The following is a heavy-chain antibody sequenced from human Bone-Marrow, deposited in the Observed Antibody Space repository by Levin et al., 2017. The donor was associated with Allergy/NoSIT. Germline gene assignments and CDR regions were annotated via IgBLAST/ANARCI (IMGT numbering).Heavy chain of an antibody. Sequence: GESLKISCGASGFIFSNYAMNWVRQAPGKGLEWVSSIGNGGGNTYYADSVKGRFTISRDNSKDTLYLQMNSLRAEDTALYYCAKDRDRYGWDFDSWGQGSLVAVSS. CDR2: IGNGGGNT. D-gene: IGHD5-18*01. CDR1: GFIFSNYA. V-gene: IGHV3-23*01. J-gene: IGHJ4*02. CDR3: AKDRDRYGWDFDS.